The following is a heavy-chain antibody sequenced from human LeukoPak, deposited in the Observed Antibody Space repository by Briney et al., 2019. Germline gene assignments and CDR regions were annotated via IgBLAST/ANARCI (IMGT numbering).Heavy chain of an antibody. V-gene: IGHV3-30*18. D-gene: IGHD2-2*02. CDR2: ISYDGSNK. J-gene: IGHJ4*02. CDR3: AKGACSSTSCYKSTEYYFDY. Sequence: QPGGSLRLSCAASGFTFSSYGMHWVRQAPGKGLEWVAVISYDGSNKYYADSVKGRFTISRDNSKNTLYLQMNSLRAEDTAVYYCAKGACSSTSCYKSTEYYFDYWGQGTLVTVSS. CDR1: GFTFSSYG.